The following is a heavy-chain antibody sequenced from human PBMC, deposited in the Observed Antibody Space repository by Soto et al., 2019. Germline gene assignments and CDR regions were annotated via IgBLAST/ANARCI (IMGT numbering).Heavy chain of an antibody. CDR1: GGSISSYY. J-gene: IGHJ6*02. D-gene: IGHD6-13*01. CDR3: ARIVKGYSSTWYRPLPYYYYGMDV. CDR2: IYYSGST. V-gene: IGHV4-59*01. Sequence: KPSETLSLTCTVSGGSISSYYWSWIRQPPGKGLGWFGYIYYSGSTNYNPSLKSRVTISVDTSKNQFTLKLSSVTAADTAVYYCARIVKGYSSTWYRPLPYYYYGMDVWGQGTTVTVSS.